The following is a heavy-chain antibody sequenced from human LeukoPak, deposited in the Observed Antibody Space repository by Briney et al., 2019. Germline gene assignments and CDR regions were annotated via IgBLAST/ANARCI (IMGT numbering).Heavy chain of an antibody. Sequence: AGGSLRLSCAASGFTFSSYSMNWVRQAPGKGLEWVSSISTSSTYIYYADSVKGRFTISRDNAKNSLYLQMKSLRDEDTAVYYCARSGLVGATTGYFDYWGQGTLVTVSS. CDR3: ARSGLVGATTGYFDY. D-gene: IGHD1-26*01. J-gene: IGHJ4*02. V-gene: IGHV3-21*01. CDR1: GFTFSSYS. CDR2: ISTSSTYI.